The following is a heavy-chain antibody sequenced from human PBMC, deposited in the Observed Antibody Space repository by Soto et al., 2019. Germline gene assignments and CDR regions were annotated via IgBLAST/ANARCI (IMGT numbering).Heavy chain of an antibody. D-gene: IGHD3-10*01. V-gene: IGHV1-69*02. Sequence: GASVKVSCKASGGTFSSYTISWVRQAPGQGLEWMGRIIPILGIANYAQKFQGRVAITADKSTSTAYMELSSLRSEDTAVYYCARVTKYYGSGSYYNVIGLDPWGQGTLVTV. CDR3: ARVTKYYGSGSYYNVIGLDP. CDR2: IIPILGIA. CDR1: GGTFSSYT. J-gene: IGHJ5*02.